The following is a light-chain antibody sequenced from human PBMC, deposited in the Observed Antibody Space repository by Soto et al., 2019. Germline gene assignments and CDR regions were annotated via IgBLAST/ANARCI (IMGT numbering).Light chain of an antibody. CDR3: KQYGASPRT. CDR2: DAS. J-gene: IGKJ1*01. V-gene: IGKV3-20*01. CDR1: QSLSSSQ. Sequence: LTHSPTPMSWPPRQRATRSCRACQSLSSSQLAWYRQTPGQAPRVLIHDASSRASGISVWFPGSRSGTDFSLTIPTLETEACTVYYCKQYGASPRTDGLGTKVDIK.